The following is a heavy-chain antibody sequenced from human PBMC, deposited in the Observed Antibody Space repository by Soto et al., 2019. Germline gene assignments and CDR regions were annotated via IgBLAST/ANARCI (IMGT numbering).Heavy chain of an antibody. CDR3: AKVGSERYSGQHSDY. CDR2: ISSSSGST. Sequence: VQLLESGGGLVQPGGSLRLSCAASGFTFSNYAMNWVRQAPGKGLERVSTISSSSGSTYYADSVKGRFTISIDNSKNFLYLQMNSLRGDDTAVYYCAKVGSERYSGQHSDYWGQGTLVTISS. D-gene: IGHD5-12*01. J-gene: IGHJ4*02. CDR1: GFTFSNYA. V-gene: IGHV3-23*01.